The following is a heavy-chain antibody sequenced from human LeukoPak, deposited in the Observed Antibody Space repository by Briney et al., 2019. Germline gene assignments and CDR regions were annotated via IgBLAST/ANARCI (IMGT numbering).Heavy chain of an antibody. CDR2: IYYSGST. D-gene: IGHD2-2*02. J-gene: IGHJ5*02. CDR1: GGSISSSSYY. V-gene: IGHV4-39*01. CDR3: ARHRIVVVPAAINRFDP. Sequence: ETLSLTCTVSGGSISSSSYYWGWIRQPPGKGLEWIGSIYYSGSTYYNPSLKSRVTISVDTSKNQFSLKLSSVTAADTAVYYCARHRIVVVPAAINRFDPWGQGTLVTVSS.